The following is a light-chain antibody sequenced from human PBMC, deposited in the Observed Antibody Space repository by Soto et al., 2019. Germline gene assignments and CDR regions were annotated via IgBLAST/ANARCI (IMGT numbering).Light chain of an antibody. CDR1: QTVSITY. J-gene: IGKJ5*01. V-gene: IGKV3D-20*02. Sequence: VFTQSPGTLSLSPGESATLSYRASQTVSITYLTWYQPKPGQAPRLLIYDASNRATGIPARFSGSGSGTDFTLTITSLEPEDFAVYFCHQRYNWPRVTFGHGTRREIK. CDR2: DAS. CDR3: HQRYNWPRVT.